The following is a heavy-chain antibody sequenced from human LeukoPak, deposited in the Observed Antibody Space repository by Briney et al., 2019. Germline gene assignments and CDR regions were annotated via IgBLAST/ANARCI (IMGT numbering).Heavy chain of an antibody. D-gene: IGHD4-11*01. CDR2: MCYSGST. J-gene: IGHJ5*02. CDR3: ARRVVESAVITERNWFDP. CDR1: GDSISSYC. Sequence: SETLSLTCTVAGDSISSYCWSWVRQPPGKGLEWIGTMCYSGSTNYNPSLKSRVTISIDTSKNQFSLKLSSVTAADTAVYYCARRVVESAVITERNWFDPWGQGTLVTVSS. V-gene: IGHV4-59*08.